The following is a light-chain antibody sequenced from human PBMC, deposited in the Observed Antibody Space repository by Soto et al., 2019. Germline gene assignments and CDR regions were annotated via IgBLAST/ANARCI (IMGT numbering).Light chain of an antibody. Sequence: QSVLTQPPSASGSPGQSVTISCTGTSSDVGGYNYVSWYQQHPGKAPKLMIYEVSKRPSGVPDGFSGSKSGNTASLTVSGLQAEDEADYYCSSYAGSNNLVFGGGTKVTVL. V-gene: IGLV2-8*01. CDR3: SSYAGSNNLV. CDR2: EVS. CDR1: SSDVGGYNY. J-gene: IGLJ2*01.